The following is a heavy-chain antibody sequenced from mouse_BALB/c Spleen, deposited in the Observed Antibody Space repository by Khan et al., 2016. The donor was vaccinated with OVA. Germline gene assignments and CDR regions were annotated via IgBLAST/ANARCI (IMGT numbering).Heavy chain of an antibody. CDR1: GFTFNSYG. Sequence: EVELVESGGGLVQPGGSRKLSCAASGFTFNSYGMHWIRQAPEKGLEWVAYISGDSNTIHYADTVKGRFTISRDNPKNTLFLQMTSLMSEDTAMYYCATSYFDGYYLDYWGPGTTLTVS. CDR2: ISGDSNTI. J-gene: IGHJ2*01. D-gene: IGHD1-1*01. V-gene: IGHV5-17*02. CDR3: ATSYFDGYYLDY.